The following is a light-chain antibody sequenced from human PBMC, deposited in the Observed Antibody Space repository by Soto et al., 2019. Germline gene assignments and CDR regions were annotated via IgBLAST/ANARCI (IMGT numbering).Light chain of an antibody. J-gene: IGKJ4*01. V-gene: IGKV3-20*01. CDR3: QQFSSYPLT. CDR1: QSVRSNF. CDR2: GAS. Sequence: EIVLTQSPGTMSLSPCERATLSCRTSQSVRSNFLAWYQQKPGQAPRLLIYGASNRATGIPDRFSGGGSGTDFTLTISRLEPEDFAVYYCQQFSSYPLTFGGGTKVDI.